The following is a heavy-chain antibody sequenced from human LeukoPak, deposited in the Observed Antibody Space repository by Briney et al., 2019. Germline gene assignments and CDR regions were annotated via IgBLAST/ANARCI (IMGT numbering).Heavy chain of an antibody. CDR2: ISGSGGST. J-gene: IGHJ4*02. CDR3: AKAFGSGWTFDY. Sequence: SGGSLRLSCAASGFTFSSYAMSWVRQAPGKGLEWVSAISGSGGSTYYADSVKGRFTISRDNSKNTLYLQMNSLRAEDTAVYYCAKAFGSGWTFDYWGQGTLVTVSS. CDR1: GFTFSSYA. V-gene: IGHV3-23*01. D-gene: IGHD6-19*01.